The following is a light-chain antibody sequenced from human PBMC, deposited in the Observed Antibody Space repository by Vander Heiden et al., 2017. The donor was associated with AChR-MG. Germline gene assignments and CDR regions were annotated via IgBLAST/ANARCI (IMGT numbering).Light chain of an antibody. CDR1: SSDVGGCNY. V-gene: IGLV2-11*01. Sequence: SALRHPHSVSGSPGQSLTIFCTETSSDVGGCNYVSWYQHHPGKAPKLMIYDVIKRPSGVPDRFSGSKSGNTASLTISGLQAEDEADYYCCSYAGTDTGVFGGGTKLTVL. CDR3: CSYAGTDTGV. J-gene: IGLJ3*02. CDR2: DVI.